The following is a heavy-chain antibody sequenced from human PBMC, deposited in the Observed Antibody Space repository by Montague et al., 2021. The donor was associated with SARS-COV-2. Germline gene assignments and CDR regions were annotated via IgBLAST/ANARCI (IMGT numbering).Heavy chain of an antibody. CDR2: IYCSGST. V-gene: IGHV4-4*07. D-gene: IGHD3-16*01. CDR1: GGSMSSYY. CDR3: ARELGAPDYHFDS. J-gene: IGHJ4*02. Sequence: SETLSLTCTVSGGSMSSYYWSWIRQPAGQGLEWIGRIYCSGSTNYNPSLNSRITMSVDTSRNQFSLKVTSVTAADTAVYYCARELGAPDYHFDSWGQGTLVTVSS.